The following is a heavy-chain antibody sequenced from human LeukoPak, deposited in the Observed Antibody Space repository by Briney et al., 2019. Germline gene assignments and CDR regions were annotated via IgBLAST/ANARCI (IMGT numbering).Heavy chain of an antibody. CDR3: ARRWCSSTSCQFDY. CDR1: GYTFTSYY. D-gene: IGHD2-2*01. J-gene: IGHJ4*02. V-gene: IGHV1-46*01. Sequence: ASVKVSCKASGYTFTSYYMHWVRQAPGQGLEWMGIIKPSDGGTSYAQNFQGRVTMTRDTSTSTVYMELSSLRSDDTAVYYCARRWCSSTSCQFDYWGQGTLVTVSS. CDR2: IKPSDGGT.